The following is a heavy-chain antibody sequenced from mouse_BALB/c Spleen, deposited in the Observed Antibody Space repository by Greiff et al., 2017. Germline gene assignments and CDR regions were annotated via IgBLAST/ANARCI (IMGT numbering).Heavy chain of an antibody. J-gene: IGHJ2*01. CDR2: IRNKANGYTT. CDR1: GFTFTDYY. Sequence: EVKLMESGGGLVQPGGSLRLSCATSGFTFTDYYMSCVRQPPGKALEWLGFIRNKANGYTTEYSASVKGRFTISRDNSQSILYLQMNTLRAEDSATYYCARELRLDYWGQGTTLTVSS. D-gene: IGHD1-2*01. V-gene: IGHV7-3*02. CDR3: ARELRLDY.